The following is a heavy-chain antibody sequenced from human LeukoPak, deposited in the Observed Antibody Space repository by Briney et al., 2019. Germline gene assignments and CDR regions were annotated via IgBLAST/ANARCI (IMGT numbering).Heavy chain of an antibody. V-gene: IGHV4-34*01. CDR2: INHSGST. CDR1: GGSFNGYY. J-gene: IGHJ5*02. Sequence: NASETLSLTCAVYGGSFNGYYWSWIRQPPGKGLEWIGEINHSGSTNYNPSLKSRVTISVDTPKNQFSLKLSSVTAADTAVYYCARGLFRRSMVRGVTGFDPWGQGTLVTVSS. CDR3: ARGLFRRSMVRGVTGFDP. D-gene: IGHD3-10*01.